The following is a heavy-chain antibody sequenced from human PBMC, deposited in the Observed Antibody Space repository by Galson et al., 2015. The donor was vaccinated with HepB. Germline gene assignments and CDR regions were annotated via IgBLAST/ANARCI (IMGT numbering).Heavy chain of an antibody. CDR2: ISGSDGRT. D-gene: IGHD6-13*01. V-gene: IGHV3-23*01. Sequence: SLRLSCAASGFTFSTYAMSWVRQAPGKGLEWVSVISGSDGRTFYVDSVKGRFTISRDNAKSTLYLQMNSLRAEDTAVYYCATYSRTWSSQGDYWGQGTLVTVSS. CDR3: ATYSRTWSSQGDY. CDR1: GFTFSTYA. J-gene: IGHJ4*02.